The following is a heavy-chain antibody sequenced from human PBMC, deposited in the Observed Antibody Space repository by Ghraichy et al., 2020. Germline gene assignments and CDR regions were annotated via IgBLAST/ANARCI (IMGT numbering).Heavy chain of an antibody. J-gene: IGHJ4*02. CDR2: TYYRSKWYN. D-gene: IGHD2-8*02. Sequence: SQTLSLTCAISGDSVSSNSAAWNWIRQSPSRGLEWLGRTYYRSKWYNDYAVSVKSRITINPDTSKNQFSLQLNSVTPEDTAVYYCARGGYCTGGVCYTSIDPYSSSWDIFDYWGQGTLVTVSS. CDR1: GDSVSSNSAA. V-gene: IGHV6-1*01. CDR3: ARGGYCTGGVCYTSIDPYSSSWDIFDY.